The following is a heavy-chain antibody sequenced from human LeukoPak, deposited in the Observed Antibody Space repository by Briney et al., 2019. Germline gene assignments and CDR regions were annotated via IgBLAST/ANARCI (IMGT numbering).Heavy chain of an antibody. CDR1: GFTFSSHD. Sequence: GGSLRLSCAASGFTFSSHDMHWVRQPTGKGLEWVSVIGTAGNTYYADSVKGRFTISRENAKNSLYLQIDNLRAEDTAVYYCARSKSYSSGWTDFDCWGQGTLVTVSS. D-gene: IGHD6-19*01. CDR3: ARSKSYSSGWTDFDC. V-gene: IGHV3-13*01. CDR2: IGTAGNT. J-gene: IGHJ4*02.